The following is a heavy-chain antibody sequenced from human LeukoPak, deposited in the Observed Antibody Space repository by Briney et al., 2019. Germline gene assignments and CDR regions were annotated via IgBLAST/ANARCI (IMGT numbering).Heavy chain of an antibody. CDR1: GFTLSSFS. CDR2: INYKGGTT. J-gene: IGHJ4*02. CDR3: ARVGPATAFDY. Sequence: GGSLRLSCAASGFTLSSFSMHWVRQSPGRALEYVSAINYKGGTTYYADSVKGRFMISRDNSKNTLYLQMASLRDGDMGVYYCARVGPATAFDYWGQGTQVTVSS. V-gene: IGHV3-64*02.